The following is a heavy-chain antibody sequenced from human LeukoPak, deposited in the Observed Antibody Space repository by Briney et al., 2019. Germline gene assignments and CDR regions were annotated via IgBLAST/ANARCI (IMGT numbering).Heavy chain of an antibody. CDR3: ARVRGGFDY. Sequence: PGVSLRLSCAASGFTFSSYWMHWVRQAPGKGLVWLARINGDGSSISYADSVKGRFTISRDNAKNTLYLQMNSLRAEDTAVYYCARVRGGFDYWGQGTLVTVSS. V-gene: IGHV3-74*01. CDR1: GFTFSSYW. J-gene: IGHJ4*02. CDR2: INGDGSSI. D-gene: IGHD3-16*01.